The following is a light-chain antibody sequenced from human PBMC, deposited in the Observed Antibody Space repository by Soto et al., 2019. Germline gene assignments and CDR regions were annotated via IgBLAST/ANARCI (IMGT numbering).Light chain of an antibody. CDR3: RSYTSSSTLV. CDR1: SSDVGGYNY. CDR2: GVS. Sequence: QSALTQPASVSGSPGQSITISCTGTSSDVGGYNYVSWYQQHPGKAPKLMIYGVSPRPSGVSNRFSGSKSGNTASLTISGLQAEDEADYYCRSYTSSSTLVFGGGTKLTVL. J-gene: IGLJ2*01. V-gene: IGLV2-14*01.